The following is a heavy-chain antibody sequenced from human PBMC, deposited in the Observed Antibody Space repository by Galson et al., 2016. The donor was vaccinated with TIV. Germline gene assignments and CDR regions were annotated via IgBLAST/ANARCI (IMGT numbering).Heavy chain of an antibody. CDR2: IIPMFGTP. CDR1: GGTLSNPAINWGFSSHA. Sequence: SVKVSCKASGGTLSNPAINWGFSSHAINWVRQAPGQRLEWVGRIIPMFGTPNYAQKFQGRVTITADESTGTAYMELSSLRSEDTAVYYCARGPYYYGSGSEENWGQGTLVTVSS. CDR3: ARGPYYYGSGSEEN. J-gene: IGHJ4*02. D-gene: IGHD3-10*01. V-gene: IGHV1-69*13.